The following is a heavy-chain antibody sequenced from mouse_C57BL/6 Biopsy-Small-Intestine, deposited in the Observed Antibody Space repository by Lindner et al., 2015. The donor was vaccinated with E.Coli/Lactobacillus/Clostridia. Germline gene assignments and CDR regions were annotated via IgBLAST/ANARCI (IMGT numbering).Heavy chain of an antibody. CDR3: VRWDSNLYYFDY. J-gene: IGHJ2*01. D-gene: IGHD2-5*01. CDR2: VNPYNGVT. CDR1: GYSFTGYF. Sequence: VQLQESGPELVKPGASVKMSCKASGYSFTGYFMNWVKQSHGKSLEWIGRVNPYNGVTFYNKKFKGKATLTVDKSSSTAHMELRSLTSEDSALYFCVRWDSNLYYFDYWGQGTTLTVSS. V-gene: IGHV1-20*01.